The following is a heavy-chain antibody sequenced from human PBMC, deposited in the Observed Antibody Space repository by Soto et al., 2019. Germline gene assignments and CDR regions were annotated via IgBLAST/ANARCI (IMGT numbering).Heavy chain of an antibody. D-gene: IGHD2-2*01. J-gene: IGHJ5*01. Sequence: GGSLRLSCAASGFTFSRYGMNWLRQAPGKGLEWVASISSSTSYVYYADSVRGRFSTSRDNAKNILYLEMYALRSEDTAVYYCARDPSEGRVGNWFESWGQGTLVTVSS. CDR1: GFTFSRYG. CDR2: ISSSTSYV. V-gene: IGHV3-21*06. CDR3: ARDPSEGRVGNWFES.